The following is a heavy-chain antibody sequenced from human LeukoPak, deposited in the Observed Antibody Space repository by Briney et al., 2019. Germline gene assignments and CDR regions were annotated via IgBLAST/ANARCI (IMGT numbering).Heavy chain of an antibody. CDR3: AKDRSCTNDICHGDFDY. CDR1: GFTFSSYA. CDR2: ISGSGGST. J-gene: IGHJ4*02. V-gene: IGHV3-23*01. D-gene: IGHD2-8*01. Sequence: GGSLRLSCAASGFTFSSYAVSWVRQAPGKGLEWVSSISGSGGSTYSADSVKGRFTISRDNSKNTLYLQMNSLRAEDTALYYCAKDRSCTNDICHGDFDYWGQGTLVTVST.